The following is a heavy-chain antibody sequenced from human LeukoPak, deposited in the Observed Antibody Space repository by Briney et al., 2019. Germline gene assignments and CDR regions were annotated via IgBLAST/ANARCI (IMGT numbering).Heavy chain of an antibody. V-gene: IGHV1-3*01. J-gene: IGHJ4*02. CDR2: INAGNGNT. D-gene: IGHD3-10*01. CDR3: ARVRIGSGTIFGEFDY. CDR1: GYTFTSYA. Sequence: ASVKVSCKASGYTFTSYAIHWVRQAPGQRLEWMGWINAGNGNTKYSQKFQGRVTITRDTSASTAYMELSSLRSEDTAVYYCARVRIGSGTIFGEFDYWGQGTLVTVSS.